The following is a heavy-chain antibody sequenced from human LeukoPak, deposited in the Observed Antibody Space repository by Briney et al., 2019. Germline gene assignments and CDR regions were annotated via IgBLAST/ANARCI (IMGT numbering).Heavy chain of an antibody. CDR3: ARYSRLGNYYYYYMDV. CDR1: GGSFSGYY. D-gene: IGHD6-19*01. J-gene: IGHJ6*03. Sequence: PSETLSLTCAVYGGSFSGYYWSWIRQPPGKGLEWIGEINHSGSTNYNPSLKSRVTISVDTSKNQFSLKLSSVTAADTAVYYCARYSRLGNYYYYYMDVWGKGTTVTISS. CDR2: INHSGST. V-gene: IGHV4-34*01.